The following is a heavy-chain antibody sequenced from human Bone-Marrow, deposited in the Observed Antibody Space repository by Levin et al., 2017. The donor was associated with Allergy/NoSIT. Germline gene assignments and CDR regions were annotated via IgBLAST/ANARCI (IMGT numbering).Heavy chain of an antibody. V-gene: IGHV2-5*01. Sequence: SGPTLVKPTQTLTLTCTFSGFSLRTSGVGVGWLRQSPGRAPECLAFIFWNDDKRYSSSLQNRLSVTKDSSKNQAILSLINVGPADTATYYCAHRRGPFSSFDFWGQGLLVTVSS. CDR3: AHRRGPFSSFDF. J-gene: IGHJ4*02. D-gene: IGHD1-26*01. CDR1: GFSLRTSGVG. CDR2: IFWNDDK.